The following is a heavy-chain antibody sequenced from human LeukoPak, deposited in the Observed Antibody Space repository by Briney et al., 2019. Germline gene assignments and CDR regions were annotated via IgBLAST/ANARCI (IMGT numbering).Heavy chain of an antibody. V-gene: IGHV4-59*01. CDR2: MSYSGST. CDR1: GGSITTYD. CDR3: ARAENGDYSVY. D-gene: IGHD4-17*01. Sequence: SETLSLTCTVSGGSITTYDWSWSWVRQPPGRGLEWIGYMSYSGSTTYNPSLESRVTIAVDTSENQFSLKLSSVTAADTAVYYCARAENGDYSVYWGQGTLVTVSS. J-gene: IGHJ4*02.